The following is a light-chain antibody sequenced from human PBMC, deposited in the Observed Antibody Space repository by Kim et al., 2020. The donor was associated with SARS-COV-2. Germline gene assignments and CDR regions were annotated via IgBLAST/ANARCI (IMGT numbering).Light chain of an antibody. Sequence: SVGDRVTIACRASQDITTHLAWFQQKPGKAPKSLIWNASNLQSRVPSKFSSSGSETDFTLTIISLQPEDFTTYFCQQYSRYPPTFGQGTKLEI. V-gene: IGKV1-16*02. CDR3: QQYSRYPPT. CDR2: NAS. J-gene: IGKJ2*01. CDR1: QDITTH.